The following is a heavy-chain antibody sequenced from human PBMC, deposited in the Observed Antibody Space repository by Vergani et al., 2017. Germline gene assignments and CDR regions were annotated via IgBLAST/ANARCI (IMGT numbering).Heavy chain of an antibody. CDR2: VYWNDDE. D-gene: IGHD6-19*01. J-gene: IGHJ4*02. V-gene: IGHV2-5*01. CDR1: GFSLTTGGEG. CDR3: ARQKYSSGWYDY. Sequence: QITLRESGPTLVKPTQTLTLTCTFSGFSLTTGGEGVGWIRQPPGRALEWLAFVYWNDDERYSPSLKSRVTITKDTSKNEVILTMATMDPVDTATYYCARQKYSSGWYDYWGQGTLVTVSS.